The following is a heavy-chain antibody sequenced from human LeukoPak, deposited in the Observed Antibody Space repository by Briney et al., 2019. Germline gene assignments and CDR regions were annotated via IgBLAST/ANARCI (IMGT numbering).Heavy chain of an antibody. V-gene: IGHV1-2*02. D-gene: IGHD3-22*01. Sequence: GASVKVSCKASGYTFTGYYMHWVRQAPGQGLEWMGWINPNSGGTNYAQKFQGRVTMTRDTSISTAYMELSRLRSDDTAVYYCARARRNYYDSSGYTDYWGQGTLVTVSS. J-gene: IGHJ4*02. CDR2: INPNSGGT. CDR1: GYTFTGYY. CDR3: ARARRNYYDSSGYTDY.